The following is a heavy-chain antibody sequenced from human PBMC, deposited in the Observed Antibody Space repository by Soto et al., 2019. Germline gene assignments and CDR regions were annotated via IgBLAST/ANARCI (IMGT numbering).Heavy chain of an antibody. Sequence: QVQLQESGPGLVKPSQTLSLTCTVSGGSISSGGYYWSWIRQHPGKGLEWIGYIYYSGSTYYNPSLKSRVTISVDTSKNQFSLKLSSVTAADTAVYYCARGTDGSGSPIFYGMDVWGQGTTVTVSS. V-gene: IGHV4-31*03. CDR3: ARGTDGSGSPIFYGMDV. CDR2: IYYSGST. CDR1: GGSISSGGYY. J-gene: IGHJ6*02. D-gene: IGHD3-10*01.